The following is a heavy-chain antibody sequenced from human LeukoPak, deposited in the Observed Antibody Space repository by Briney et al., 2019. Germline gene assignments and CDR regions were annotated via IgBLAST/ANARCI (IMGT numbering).Heavy chain of an antibody. Sequence: GGSLRLSCAASGFTFTTYAMSWVRHAPGGELGWVSTLSPSGVRTYYTDSVKGRFTISRDNSKNTLYLQMNSLRAEDMAVYYCAKATPILGAAAYYFDYWGQGTLVTVSS. CDR2: LSPSGVRT. CDR3: AKATPILGAAAYYFDY. V-gene: IGHV3-23*01. D-gene: IGHD1-26*01. CDR1: GFTFTTYA. J-gene: IGHJ4*02.